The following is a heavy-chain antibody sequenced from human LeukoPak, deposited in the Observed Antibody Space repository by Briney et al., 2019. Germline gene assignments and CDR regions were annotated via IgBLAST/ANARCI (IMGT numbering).Heavy chain of an antibody. D-gene: IGHD6-19*01. J-gene: IGHJ5*02. V-gene: IGHV3-30*18. CDR1: GFTFGSYG. CDR3: AKGSGSGWYGWFAP. Sequence: PGRSLRLSCAASGFTFGSYGMHWVRQAPGKGLEWVAFISYDRSETYYADSVKGRFTISRDNSKNTFYLQMNSLRADDTAVYYCAKGSGSGWYGWFAPWGQGTLVTVSS. CDR2: ISYDRSET.